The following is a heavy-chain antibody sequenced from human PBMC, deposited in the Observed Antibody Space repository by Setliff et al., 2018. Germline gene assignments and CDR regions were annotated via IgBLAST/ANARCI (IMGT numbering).Heavy chain of an antibody. J-gene: IGHJ4*02. CDR2: LHTSGSI. CDR1: GGSISSGTYY. CDR3: ARDNTMVGATDY. Sequence: PSETLSLTCTVSGGSISSGTYYWRWIRQPAGKGLEWIGRLHTSGSIDYNPSLKSRVTISVDTSKNQSSLRLRSVTAADTAVYVCARDNTMVGATDYWGLGTLVTVSA. D-gene: IGHD1-26*01. V-gene: IGHV4-61*02.